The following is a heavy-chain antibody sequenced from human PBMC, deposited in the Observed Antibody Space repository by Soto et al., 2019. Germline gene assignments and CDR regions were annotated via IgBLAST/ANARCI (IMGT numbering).Heavy chain of an antibody. D-gene: IGHD1-26*01. CDR3: ARGPWEGD. J-gene: IGHJ4*02. Sequence: QVQLVQSGAEVKKPGASVKVSCKASGYTFSNYDINWVRQATGQGLEWMGWMNPYSGNTGYAQKFQDRVTMTRNTSISTAYMELRSVGSEDAAVYFCARGPWEGDWGQGTLVTVSS. V-gene: IGHV1-8*01. CDR1: GYTFSNYD. CDR2: MNPYSGNT.